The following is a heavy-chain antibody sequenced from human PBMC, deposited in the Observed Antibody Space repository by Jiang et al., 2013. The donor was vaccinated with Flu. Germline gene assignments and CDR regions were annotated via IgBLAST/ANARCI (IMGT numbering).Heavy chain of an antibody. D-gene: IGHD5-12*01. V-gene: IGHV1-24*01. Sequence: VSCKVSGYTLTELSMHWVRQAPGKGLEWMGGFDPEDGETIYAQKFQGRVTMTEDTSTDTAYMELSSLRSEDTAVYYCATRYSGYELGYYFDYWGQGTLVTVSS. CDR2: FDPEDGET. CDR3: ATRYSGYELGYYFDY. J-gene: IGHJ4*02. CDR1: GYTLTELS.